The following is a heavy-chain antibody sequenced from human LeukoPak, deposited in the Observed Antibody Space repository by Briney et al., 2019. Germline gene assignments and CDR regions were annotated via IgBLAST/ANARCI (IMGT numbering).Heavy chain of an antibody. CDR1: GGSFSGYY. D-gene: IGHD6-13*01. V-gene: IGHV4-34*01. CDR2: INYSGST. CDR3: ARGRGIAAAGYNDY. J-gene: IGHJ4*02. Sequence: SETLSLTCAVYGGSFSGYYWSWIRQPPGKGLEWIGEINYSGSTNYNPSLKSRVTISVDTSKNQFSLKLCSVTAADTAVFYCARGRGIAAAGYNDYWGQGTLVTVSS.